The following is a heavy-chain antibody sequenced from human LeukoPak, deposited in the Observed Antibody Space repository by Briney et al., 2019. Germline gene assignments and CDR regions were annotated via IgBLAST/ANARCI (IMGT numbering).Heavy chain of an antibody. D-gene: IGHD3-10*01. CDR2: IRYDGSNK. Sequence: GASLRLSCAASGFTFSSYGMHWVRQAPGKGLEWVAFIRYDGSNKYYADSVKGRFTISRDNSKNTLYLQMNSLRAEDTAVYYCAKATMVRGVDISYYYYGMDVWGQGTTVTVSS. V-gene: IGHV3-30*02. CDR1: GFTFSSYG. CDR3: AKATMVRGVDISYYYYGMDV. J-gene: IGHJ6*02.